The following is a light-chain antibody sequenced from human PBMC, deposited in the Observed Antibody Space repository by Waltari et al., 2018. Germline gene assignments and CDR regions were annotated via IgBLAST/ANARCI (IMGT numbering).Light chain of an antibody. CDR2: DAS. Sequence: EIVLTQSLATLSLSPGERATLSCRASQSVSSYLAWYQQKPGQAPRLLIYDASNRATGIPARFSGSGSGTDFTLTISSLEPEDFAVYYCQQRSNWPFDFGPGTKVDIK. J-gene: IGKJ3*01. V-gene: IGKV3-11*01. CDR3: QQRSNWPFD. CDR1: QSVSSY.